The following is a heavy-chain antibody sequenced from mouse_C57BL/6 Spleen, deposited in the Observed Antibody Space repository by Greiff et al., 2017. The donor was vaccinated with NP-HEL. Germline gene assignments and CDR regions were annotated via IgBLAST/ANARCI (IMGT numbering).Heavy chain of an antibody. CDR1: GYTFTSYW. Sequence: QVQLQQPGAELVKPGASVKLSCKASGYTFTSYWMHWVKQRPGRGLEWLGMIHPNSGSTNYNEKFKSKATLTVDKSSSTAYMQLSSLTSEDSAVYYCARAYGRVDYWGQGTTLTVSS. J-gene: IGHJ2*01. CDR2: IHPNSGST. V-gene: IGHV1-64*01. D-gene: IGHD1-1*01. CDR3: ARAYGRVDY.